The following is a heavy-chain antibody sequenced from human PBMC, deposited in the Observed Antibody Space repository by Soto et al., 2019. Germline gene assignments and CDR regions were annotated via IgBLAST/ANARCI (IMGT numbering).Heavy chain of an antibody. D-gene: IGHD6-13*01. J-gene: IGHJ3*02. V-gene: IGHV4-59*01. CDR3: ARARSRGYAFDI. Sequence: SETLSLTCTVSGGSISSYYWSWIRQPPGKGLEWIGYIYYSGSTNYNPSLKSRVTISVDTSKNQFSLKLTSVTAADTAVYYCARARSRGYAFDIWGQGTMVTVSS. CDR1: GGSISSYY. CDR2: IYYSGST.